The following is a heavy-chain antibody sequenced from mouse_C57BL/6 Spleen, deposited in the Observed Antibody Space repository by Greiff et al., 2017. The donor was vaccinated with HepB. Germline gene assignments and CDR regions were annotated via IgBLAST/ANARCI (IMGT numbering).Heavy chain of an antibody. D-gene: IGHD4-1*01. Sequence: EVQRVESGGGLVKPGGSLKLSCAASGFTFSDYGMHWVRQAPEKGLEWVAYISSGSSTIYYADTVTGRFTISRDNAKNTLFLQQTSLRSEDTAMYYCATLTGTEAYWGQGTLVTVSA. CDR1: GFTFSDYG. CDR2: ISSGSSTI. J-gene: IGHJ3*01. CDR3: ATLTGTEAY. V-gene: IGHV5-17*01.